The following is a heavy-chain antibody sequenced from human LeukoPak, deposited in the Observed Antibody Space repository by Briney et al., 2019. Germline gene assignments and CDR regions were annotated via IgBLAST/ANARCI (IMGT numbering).Heavy chain of an antibody. CDR2: IYYSGST. V-gene: IGHV4-59*01. J-gene: IGHJ5*02. Sequence: PSETLSLTCTVSGGSISSYYWSWIRQPPGKGLEWIGYIYYSGSTNYNPSLKSRVTISVDTSKNQFSLKLSSVTAADTAVYYCARAAGGSGGWFDPWGQGTLVTVSS. CDR1: GGSISSYY. CDR3: ARAAGGSGGWFDP. D-gene: IGHD3-10*01.